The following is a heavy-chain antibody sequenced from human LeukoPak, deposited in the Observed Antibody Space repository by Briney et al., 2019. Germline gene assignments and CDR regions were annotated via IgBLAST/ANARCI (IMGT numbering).Heavy chain of an antibody. CDR2: LFYSGNT. J-gene: IGHJ3*02. V-gene: IGHV4-39*07. CDR3: ASGTNYGNYDSSGYYYRDAFDI. D-gene: IGHD3-22*01. CDR1: GVSISSNNYY. Sequence: SETLSLTCTVSGVSISSNNYYWGWIRQPPGKGLEWIGSLFYSGNTYYNASLKSRVTISADTSIKQFSLKLSSVTAADTAVYYCASGTNYGNYDSSGYYYRDAFDIWGQGTMVTVSS.